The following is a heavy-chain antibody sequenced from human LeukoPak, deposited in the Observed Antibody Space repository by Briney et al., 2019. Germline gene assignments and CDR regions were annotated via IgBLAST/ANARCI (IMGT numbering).Heavy chain of an antibody. Sequence: GGSLRLSCAASEFTFSGYYMSWIRQAPGKGLEWLSYISSSGTTINYADSVKGRFTISRDNAKNSLYLQMNSLRAEDTAIYYCARVGDYSSSWYDLLYFDSWGPGTLVTVSS. CDR1: EFTFSGYY. CDR3: ARVGDYSSSWYDLLYFDS. J-gene: IGHJ4*02. D-gene: IGHD6-13*01. CDR2: ISSSGTTI. V-gene: IGHV3-11*01.